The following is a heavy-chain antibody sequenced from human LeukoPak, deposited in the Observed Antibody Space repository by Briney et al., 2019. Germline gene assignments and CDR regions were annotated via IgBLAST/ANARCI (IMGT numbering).Heavy chain of an antibody. CDR2: ITGSGGFT. V-gene: IGHV3-23*01. CDR3: VRSLDY. Sequence: PGGSLRLSCAASGFPFSTYAMNWVRQAPGKGLEWVSVITGSGGFTQYADSVKGRFTTSRDNSKNTVYLQMNSLRVEDTALYYCVRSLDYWGQGTLVTVSS. J-gene: IGHJ4*02. CDR1: GFPFSTYA.